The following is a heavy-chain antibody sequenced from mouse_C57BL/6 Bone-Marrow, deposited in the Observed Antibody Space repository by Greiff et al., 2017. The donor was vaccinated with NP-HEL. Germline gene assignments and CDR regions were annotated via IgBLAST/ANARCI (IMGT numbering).Heavy chain of an antibody. Sequence: EVQGVESGGGLVKPGGSLKLSCAASGFTFSSYTMSWVRQTPEKRLEWVATISGGGGNTYYPDSVKGRFTISRDNAKNTLYLQMSSLRSEDTALYYCASYPGFAYWGQGTLVTVSA. CDR1: GFTFSSYT. V-gene: IGHV5-9*01. J-gene: IGHJ3*01. CDR3: ASYPGFAY. CDR2: ISGGGGNT. D-gene: IGHD5-5*01.